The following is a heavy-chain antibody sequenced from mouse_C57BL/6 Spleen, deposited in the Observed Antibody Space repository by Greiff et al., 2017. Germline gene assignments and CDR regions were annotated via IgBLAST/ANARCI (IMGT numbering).Heavy chain of an antibody. CDR3: ARQGDYYGSRPLFDY. J-gene: IGHJ2*01. Sequence: VQLQQPGAELVRPGTSVKLSCKASGYTFTSYWMHWVKQRPGQGLEWIGVIDPSDSYTNYNQKFKGKATLTVDTSSSTAYMQLSSLTSEDSAVYYCARQGDYYGSRPLFDYWGQGTTLTVSS. CDR2: IDPSDSYT. D-gene: IGHD1-1*01. CDR1: GYTFTSYW. V-gene: IGHV1-59*01.